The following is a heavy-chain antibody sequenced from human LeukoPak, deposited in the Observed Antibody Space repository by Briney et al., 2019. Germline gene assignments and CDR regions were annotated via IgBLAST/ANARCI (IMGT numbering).Heavy chain of an antibody. V-gene: IGHV1-8*01. J-gene: IGHJ6*02. CDR1: GYTFTSYD. CDR3: ARGQKDNGVSSSWYYYGMDV. Sequence: ASVKVSCKASGYTFTSYDINWVRQATGQGLEWMGWMNPNSGNTGYAQKFQGRVTMTRNTSISTACMELSSLRSEDTAVYYCARGQKDNGVSSSWYYYGMDVWGQGTTVTVSS. D-gene: IGHD6-13*01. CDR2: MNPNSGNT.